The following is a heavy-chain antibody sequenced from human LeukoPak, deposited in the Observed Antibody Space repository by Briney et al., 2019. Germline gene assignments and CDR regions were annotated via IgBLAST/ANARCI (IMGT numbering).Heavy chain of an antibody. CDR1: GYTFTGHY. Sequence: ASVKVSCKASGYTFTGHYMHWVRQAPGQGLEWMEWINPNSGGTNYAQKFQGRVTMTRDTSISTAYMELSRLRSDDTAVYYCARDGETNFEYWGQGTLVTVSS. J-gene: IGHJ4*02. CDR3: ARDGETNFEY. CDR2: INPNSGGT. D-gene: IGHD7-27*01. V-gene: IGHV1-2*02.